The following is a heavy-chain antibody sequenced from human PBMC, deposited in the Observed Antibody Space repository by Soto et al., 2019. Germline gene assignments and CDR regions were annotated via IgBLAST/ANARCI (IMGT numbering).Heavy chain of an antibody. D-gene: IGHD1-26*01. CDR1: GYTFTSYD. V-gene: IGHV1-18*04. CDR2: ISAYNGNT. J-gene: IGHJ3*02. Sequence: QVQLVQSGAEVKKPGASVKVSCKASGYTFTSYDISWVRQAPGQGLEGMGWISAYNGNTNYAQKLQGRVTMTTDTSTRPAYMELRSLTSDDTAVYYCARRAWENSDAFDIWGQGTMVTVSS. CDR3: ARRAWENSDAFDI.